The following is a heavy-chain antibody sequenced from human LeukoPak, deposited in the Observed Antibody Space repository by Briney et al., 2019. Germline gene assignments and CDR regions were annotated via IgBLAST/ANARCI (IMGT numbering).Heavy chain of an antibody. CDR3: AKVKYYYDSSGYYYDY. J-gene: IGHJ4*02. V-gene: IGHV3-23*01. D-gene: IGHD3-22*01. CDR1: GFTFSSYA. Sequence: GGSLRLSCAASGFTFSSYAMSWVRQAPGKGLEWVSAISGSGGSTYYEDSVKGRFTISRDNSKNTLYLQMNSLRAEDTAVYYCAKVKYYYDSSGYYYDYWGQGTLVTVSS. CDR2: ISGSGGST.